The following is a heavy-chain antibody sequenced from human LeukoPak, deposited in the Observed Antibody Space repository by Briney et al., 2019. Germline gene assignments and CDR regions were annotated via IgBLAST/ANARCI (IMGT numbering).Heavy chain of an antibody. Sequence: SETLSLTCAVYGGSFSGYYWSWIRQPPGKGLEWIGEINHSGSTNYNPSLKSRVTISVDTSKNQFSLKLSSVTAADTAVYYCARAVGAVSAYFDYWGQGTLVTVSS. CDR2: INHSGST. CDR1: GGSFSGYY. D-gene: IGHD1-26*01. V-gene: IGHV4-34*01. CDR3: ARAVGAVSAYFDY. J-gene: IGHJ4*02.